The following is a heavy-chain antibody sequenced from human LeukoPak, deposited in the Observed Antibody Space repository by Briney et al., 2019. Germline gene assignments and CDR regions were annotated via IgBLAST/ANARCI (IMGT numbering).Heavy chain of an antibody. V-gene: IGHV3-11*04. J-gene: IGHJ4*02. CDR2: ISSSGSTI. Sequence: GGSLRLSCAASGFTFSDYYMSWIRQAPGRGLEWVSFISSSGSTIYYADSVKGRFTISRDNAKNSLYLQMNSLRAEDKAVYYCARGGSFFQFDYWGQGTLVTVSS. CDR1: GFTFSDYY. D-gene: IGHD1-26*01. CDR3: ARGGSFFQFDY.